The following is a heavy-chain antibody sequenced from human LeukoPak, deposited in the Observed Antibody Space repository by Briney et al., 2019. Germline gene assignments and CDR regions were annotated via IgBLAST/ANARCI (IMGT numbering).Heavy chain of an antibody. V-gene: IGHV1-18*04. D-gene: IGHD6-13*01. CDR3: ARDRDSSWPFDY. CDR1: GYTFTGYY. CDR2: INPNSGNT. Sequence: ASVKVSCKASGYTFTGYYMHWVRQAPGQGLEWMGWINPNSGNTNYAQKLQGRVTMTTDTSTSTAYMELRSLRSDDTAVYYCARDRDSSWPFDYWGQGTLVTVSS. J-gene: IGHJ4*02.